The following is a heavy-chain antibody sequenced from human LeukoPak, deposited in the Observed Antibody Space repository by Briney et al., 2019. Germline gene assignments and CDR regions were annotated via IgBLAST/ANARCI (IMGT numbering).Heavy chain of an antibody. CDR1: GGSFSGYY. CDR3: AGGYSDYDRAASWFDP. CDR2: INHSGST. D-gene: IGHD5-12*01. V-gene: IGHV4-34*01. J-gene: IGHJ5*02. Sequence: SETLSLTCAVYGGSFSGYYWSWIRQPPGKGLEWIGEINHSGSTNYNPSLKSRVTISVDTSKNQFSLKLSSVTAADTAVYYCAGGYSDYDRAASWFDPWGQGTLVTVSS.